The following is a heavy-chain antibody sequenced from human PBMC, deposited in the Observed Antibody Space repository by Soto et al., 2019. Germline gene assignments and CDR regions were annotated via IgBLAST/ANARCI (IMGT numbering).Heavy chain of an antibody. D-gene: IGHD3-3*01. J-gene: IGHJ3*02. V-gene: IGHV3-48*01. Sequence: EVQLVESGGGLVQPGGSLRLSCAASGFTFSSYSMNWVRQAPGKGLEWVSYISSSSSTIYYADSVKGRFTISRDNAKNSLYLQMNSLRAEDTAVYYCARAPDTYYDFWSGYWVYDAFDIWGQGTMVTVSS. CDR2: ISSSSSTI. CDR3: ARAPDTYYDFWSGYWVYDAFDI. CDR1: GFTFSSYS.